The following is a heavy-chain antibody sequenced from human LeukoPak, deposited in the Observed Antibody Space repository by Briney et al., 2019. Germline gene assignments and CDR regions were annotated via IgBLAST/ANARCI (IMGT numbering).Heavy chain of an antibody. CDR3: ARELFWVDDY. J-gene: IGHJ4*02. D-gene: IGHD3-3*01. CDR1: GFTFSSYS. CDR2: ISSSSSYI. V-gene: IGHV3-21*01. Sequence: GSLGLSCAASGFTFSSYSMNWVRQAPGKGLEWVSSISSSSSYIYYADSVKGRFTISRDNAKNSLYLQMNSLRAEDTAVYYCARELFWVDDYWGQGTPVTVSS.